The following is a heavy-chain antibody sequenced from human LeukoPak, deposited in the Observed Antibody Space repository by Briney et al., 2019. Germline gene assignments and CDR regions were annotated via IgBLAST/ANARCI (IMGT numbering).Heavy chain of an antibody. CDR3: AREVVVVPAATYYYYYYMDV. V-gene: IGHV3-30*19. CDR2: ISYDGSNK. Sequence: GGSLRLSCAASGFTFSNYGMHWVRQAPGKGLEWAAVISYDGSNKYYADSVKGRFTISRDNSKNTLYLQMNSLRAEDTAVYYCAREVVVVPAATYYYYYYMDVWGKGTTVTVSS. CDR1: GFTFSNYG. D-gene: IGHD2-2*01. J-gene: IGHJ6*03.